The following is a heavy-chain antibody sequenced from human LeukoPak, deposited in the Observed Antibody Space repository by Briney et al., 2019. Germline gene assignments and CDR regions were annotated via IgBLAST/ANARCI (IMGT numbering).Heavy chain of an antibody. J-gene: IGHJ4*02. CDR2: ISAYNGNT. CDR1: GYSFTSNV. V-gene: IGHV1-18*01. Sequence: GSVKVSCTASGYSFTSNVISWVRQAPGQGLEWMGWISAYNGNTNYAQKLQGRVTMTTDKSTSTAYMELRSLRSDDTAVYYCARAPEAGYDFWSGYYMDYWGQGTLVTVSS. CDR3: ARAPEAGYDFWSGYYMDY. D-gene: IGHD3-3*01.